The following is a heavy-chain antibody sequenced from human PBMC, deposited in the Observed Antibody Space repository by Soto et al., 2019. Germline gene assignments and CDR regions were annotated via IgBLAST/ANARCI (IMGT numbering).Heavy chain of an antibody. J-gene: IGHJ4*02. CDR1: GVTFTSYS. CDR3: AKHMAPGGWGNFDS. V-gene: IGHV4-59*03. CDR2: IYFTGTT. D-gene: IGHD2-8*02. Sequence: PSETLSLSCKASGVTFTSYSLDWLRQPPGKALEWIGYIYFTGTTNYNPSLASRVTMSIDSSKRQFSLKLRCVSAADTAVYFCAKHMAPGGWGNFDSWGQGTLVTVSS.